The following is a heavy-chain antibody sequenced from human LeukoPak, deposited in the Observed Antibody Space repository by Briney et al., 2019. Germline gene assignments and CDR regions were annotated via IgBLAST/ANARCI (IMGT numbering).Heavy chain of an antibody. CDR3: ARSGYRGGDCYSDWFDP. J-gene: IGHJ5*02. V-gene: IGHV1-46*01. CDR2: INPSGGST. D-gene: IGHD2-21*02. CDR1: GYTFTSYY. Sequence: ASVKVSCKASGYTFTSYYMHWVRQAPGQGLEWMGIINPSGGSTSYAQKFQGRVTMTRDMSTSTVYMELSSLRSEDTAVYYCARSGYRGGDCYSDWFDPWGQGTLVTVSS.